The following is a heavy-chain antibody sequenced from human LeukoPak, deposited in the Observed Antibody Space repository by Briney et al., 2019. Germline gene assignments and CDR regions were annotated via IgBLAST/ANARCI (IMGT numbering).Heavy chain of an antibody. Sequence: ASLTVSCKASGYTFTAYYIHWVRQAPGQGLEWMGWIDTNTGATKYAQKFQGRVTITRDTSTGTAYMELSSLISGDTALYYCASEAFCAGGSCNVQRVACWGPGTLATVST. CDR1: GYTFTAYY. CDR3: ASEAFCAGGSCNVQRVAC. D-gene: IGHD2-8*02. V-gene: IGHV1-2*02. J-gene: IGHJ4*02. CDR2: IDTNTGAT.